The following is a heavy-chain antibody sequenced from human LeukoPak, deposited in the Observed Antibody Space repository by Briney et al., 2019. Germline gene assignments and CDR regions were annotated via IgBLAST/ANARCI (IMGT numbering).Heavy chain of an antibody. CDR1: GFTFSSYS. CDR2: ISSSSSYI. V-gene: IGHV3-21*01. J-gene: IGHJ4*02. Sequence: GGSLRLSCAASGFTFSSYSMNWVRQAPGKGLEWVSSISSSSSYIYYADSVKGRFTISRDNAKNSLYLQMNSLRAEDTAVYYWARGGNGLNYFDYWGQGTLVTVSS. D-gene: IGHD3-3*01. CDR3: ARGGNGLNYFDY.